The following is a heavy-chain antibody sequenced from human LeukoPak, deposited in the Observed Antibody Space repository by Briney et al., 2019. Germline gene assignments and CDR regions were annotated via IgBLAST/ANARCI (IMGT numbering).Heavy chain of an antibody. CDR3: ARCDFWSGYLFDY. CDR2: ISSSSSTI. Sequence: GGSLRLSCAASGFTFSSYSMNWVRQAPGKGLEWVSYISSSSSTIYYADSVKGRFTISRDNAKNSLYLQMNSLRAEDTAVYYCARCDFWSGYLFDYWGQGTLVTVSS. D-gene: IGHD3-3*01. J-gene: IGHJ4*02. CDR1: GFTFSSYS. V-gene: IGHV3-48*01.